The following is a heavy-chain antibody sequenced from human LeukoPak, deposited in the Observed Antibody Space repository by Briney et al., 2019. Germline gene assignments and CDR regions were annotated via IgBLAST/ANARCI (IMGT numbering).Heavy chain of an antibody. CDR2: ISGSGGST. CDR1: GFTFSSYA. CDR3: AKDLGSGWSPYYFDY. Sequence: GGSLRLSCAASGFTFSSYAMSWVRQAPGKGLEWVSAISGSGGSTYYADSVKGRFTISRDNSMNTLYLQMNSLRAEDTAVYYCAKDLGSGWSPYYFDYWGQGALVTVSS. D-gene: IGHD6-19*01. V-gene: IGHV3-23*01. J-gene: IGHJ4*02.